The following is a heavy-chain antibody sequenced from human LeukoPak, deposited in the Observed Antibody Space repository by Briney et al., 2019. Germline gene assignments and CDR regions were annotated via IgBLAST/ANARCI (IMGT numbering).Heavy chain of an antibody. CDR1: GGSFSDFY. Sequence: PSETLSLTCAVYGGSFSDFYWSWIRQPPGKGLEWIGEINHSGSANYNPSLKSRVTISVDTSKNQFSLKLSSVTAADTAFYYCAKGYRQGRWLPLDYWGQGTLVTVSS. V-gene: IGHV4-34*01. CDR3: AKGYRQGRWLPLDY. J-gene: IGHJ4*02. CDR2: INHSGSA. D-gene: IGHD5-24*01.